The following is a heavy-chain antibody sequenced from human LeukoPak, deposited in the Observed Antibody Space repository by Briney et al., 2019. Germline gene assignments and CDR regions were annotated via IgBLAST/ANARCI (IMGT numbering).Heavy chain of an antibody. V-gene: IGHV3-15*05. J-gene: IGHJ4*02. D-gene: IGHD1-26*01. CDR2: GRSKTDGGTI. Sequence: GGSLRLSCAASGFTFSNAWMSWVRQAPGQGLEWVGRGRSKTDGGTIDYAAPVKGRFTISRDDSRNTLYLQINSLNTEDTAVYYCTTVIMGAPKDDYWGQGTLVPVSS. CDR3: TTVIMGAPKDDY. CDR1: GFTFSNAW.